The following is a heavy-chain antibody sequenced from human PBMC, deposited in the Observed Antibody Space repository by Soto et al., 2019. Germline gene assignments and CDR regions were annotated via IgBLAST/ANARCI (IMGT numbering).Heavy chain of an antibody. Sequence: QVQLVQSGAEVKKPGASVRISCRASGYSFTSTYVHWVRQAPGQGPEWMGIINPAGGTTNYAQKFQGTLTITSDTSTDTVFMDLNDLTSEDTAVYFCALKVVTYYDNWGQGTLLTVSS. CDR2: INPAGGTT. J-gene: IGHJ4*02. CDR3: ALKVVTYYDN. V-gene: IGHV1-46*01. CDR1: GYSFTSTY. D-gene: IGHD2-21*02.